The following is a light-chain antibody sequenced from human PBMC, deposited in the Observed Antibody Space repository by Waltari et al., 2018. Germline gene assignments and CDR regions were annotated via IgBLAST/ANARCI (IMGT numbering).Light chain of an antibody. J-gene: IGKJ4*02. CDR1: QGIRSY. CDR3: QQLSSQPLT. Sequence: DIQLTQSPSFLSASVGDRVTITCRASQGIRSYVAWYQQNPGKAPRLLTHSASPLQSGVPSRFSGSGSRTEFTLTISSLQPEDLASYYCQQLSSQPLTFGGGTKVEI. V-gene: IGKV1-9*01. CDR2: SAS.